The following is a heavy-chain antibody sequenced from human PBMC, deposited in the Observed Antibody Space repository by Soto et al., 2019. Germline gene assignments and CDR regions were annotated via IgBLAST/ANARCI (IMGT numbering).Heavy chain of an antibody. D-gene: IGHD6-19*01. CDR2: ISYDGTNT. V-gene: IGHV3-30*18. CDR1: GFTFSSFA. CDR3: AKGRSYSSAWYAFDY. Sequence: QVQLVESGGGVVQPGRSLRLSCAASGFTFSSFAMHGGRQAPGKGREWVAVISYDGTNTYYTDSVKGRFTISRDNSKNTLNLQMNSLRAEDTAVYYCAKGRSYSSAWYAFDYWGQGTLVTVSS. J-gene: IGHJ4*02.